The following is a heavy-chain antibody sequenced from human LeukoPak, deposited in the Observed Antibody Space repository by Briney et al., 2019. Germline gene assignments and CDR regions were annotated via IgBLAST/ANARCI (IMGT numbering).Heavy chain of an antibody. CDR2: INSEGSST. Sequence: GGSLRLSCAASGFTFSGHWMYWVRQAPGKRLVWVSRINSEGSSTAYAAFVKGRFTISRDNAKNTLFLQMNSLRVEDTAVYHCVRGNDHWGQGTLVTVSS. V-gene: IGHV3-74*01. J-gene: IGHJ5*02. CDR3: VRGNDH. CDR1: GFTFSGHW.